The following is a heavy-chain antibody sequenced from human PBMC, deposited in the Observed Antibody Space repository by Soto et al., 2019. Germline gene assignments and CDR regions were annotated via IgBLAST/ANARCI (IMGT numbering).Heavy chain of an antibody. D-gene: IGHD2-2*02. Sequence: KPGGSLRLSCAASGFTFSDYYMSWIRQAPGKGLEWVSYISSSGSTIYYADSVKGRFTISRDNAKNSLYLQMNSLRAEDTAVYYCARDLYGGYLRAFDIWGQGTMVTVSS. CDR1: GFTFSDYY. V-gene: IGHV3-11*01. J-gene: IGHJ3*02. CDR3: ARDLYGGYLRAFDI. CDR2: ISSSGSTI.